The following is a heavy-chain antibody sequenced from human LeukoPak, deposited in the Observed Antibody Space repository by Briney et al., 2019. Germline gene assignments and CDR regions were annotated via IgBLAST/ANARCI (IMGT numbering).Heavy chain of an antibody. J-gene: IGHJ4*02. CDR1: GFTFSSYS. CDR3: AKYAGSSALDY. CDR2: ISTSSGTI. Sequence: GGSLRLSCAASGFTFSSYSMNWVRQAPGKGLEWVSYISTSSGTIYYADSVKGRFTISRDNAKNSLYLQMNSLRAEDTAVYYCAKYAGSSALDYWGQGTLVTVSS. D-gene: IGHD2-2*01. V-gene: IGHV3-48*04.